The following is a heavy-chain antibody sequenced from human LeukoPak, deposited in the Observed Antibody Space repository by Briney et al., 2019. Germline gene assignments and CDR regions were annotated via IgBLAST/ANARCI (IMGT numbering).Heavy chain of an antibody. J-gene: IGHJ6*03. V-gene: IGHV1-69*05. CDR3: ARGVSGSYKYYYYYYMDV. D-gene: IGHD1-26*01. CDR1: GGTLSSYA. CDR2: IVTIFGTA. Sequence: ASVKLSCKASGGTLSSYAISWGRQAPGQGLEWRGGIVTIFGTANYAQKFHGRVTITTDESTSTAYMELSSLRSEDTAVYYCARGVSGSYKYYYYYYMDVWGKGTTVTVSS.